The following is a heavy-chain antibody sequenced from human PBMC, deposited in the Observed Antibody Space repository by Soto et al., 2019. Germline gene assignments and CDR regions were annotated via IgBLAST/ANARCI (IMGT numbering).Heavy chain of an antibody. J-gene: IGHJ6*02. Sequence: QRLSCLASGFTFSDYAMTWVRHVPGRGLEWVASLDGAGDSTYYADSVRGRFTISRDNSQNTLFLQMKRLTVDDTAIYYCAAPRDEYGSGVSWFTYGMDIWGQGTTVTV. CDR2: LDGAGDST. CDR3: AAPRDEYGSGVSWFTYGMDI. CDR1: GFTFSDYA. D-gene: IGHD3-10*01. V-gene: IGHV3-23*01.